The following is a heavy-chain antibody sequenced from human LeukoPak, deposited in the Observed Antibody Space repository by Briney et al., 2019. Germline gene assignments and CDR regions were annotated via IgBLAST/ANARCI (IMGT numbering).Heavy chain of an antibody. CDR3: ARDTYDILTGYYKWAFDI. D-gene: IGHD3-9*01. CDR1: GFTFSSYT. J-gene: IGHJ3*02. CDR2: ISSSSSYI. Sequence: GGSLRLSCAASGFTFSSYTMNWVRQAPGKGLEWVSSISSSSSYIYYADSVKGRFSISRDNAKNSLYLQMNSLRAEDTAVYYCARDTYDILTGYYKWAFDIWGQGTMVTVSS. V-gene: IGHV3-21*06.